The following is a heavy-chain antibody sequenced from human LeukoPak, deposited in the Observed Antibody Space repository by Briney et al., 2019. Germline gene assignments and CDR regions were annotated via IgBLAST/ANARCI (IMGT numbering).Heavy chain of an antibody. D-gene: IGHD6-19*01. CDR1: GGSIRSYY. V-gene: IGHV4-59*12. CDR2: MYYTGST. J-gene: IGHJ4*02. CDR3: AGERGEEYSSGWYKRNYFDN. Sequence: SETLSLTCTVSGGSIRSYYWSWIRQPPGKGLEWIAYMYYTGSTNYNPSLKSRVTISVDTSKNQFSLKLTSVTGADTAVYYCAGERGEEYSSGWYKRNYFDNWGQGIRVTVSS.